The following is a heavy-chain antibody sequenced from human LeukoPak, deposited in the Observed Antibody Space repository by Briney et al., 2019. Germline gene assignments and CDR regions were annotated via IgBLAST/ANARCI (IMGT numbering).Heavy chain of an antibody. CDR1: GFTFSSHA. D-gene: IGHD2/OR15-2a*01. J-gene: IGHJ6*02. Sequence: GGSLRLSCAASGFTFSSHAMSWVRQAPGKGLEWVSAISGSGGSTYYADSVKGRFTISRDNSKNTLYLQMNSLRAEDTAVYYCAKGNYYYYGMDVWGQGTTVTVSS. V-gene: IGHV3-23*01. CDR3: AKGNYYYYGMDV. CDR2: ISGSGGST.